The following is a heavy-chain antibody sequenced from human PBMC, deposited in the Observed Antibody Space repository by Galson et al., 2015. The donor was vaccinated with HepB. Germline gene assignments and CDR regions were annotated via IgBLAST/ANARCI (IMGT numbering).Heavy chain of an antibody. CDR2: IRSKAYGGTT. CDR3: TRDSHDIYGDYYYYGMDV. Sequence: SLRLSCAASGFTFGDYAMSWVRQAPGKGLEWVGFIRSKAYGGTTEYAASVKGRFTISRDDSKSIAYLQMNSLKTEDTAVYYCTRDSHDIYGDYYYYGMDVWGQGTTVTVSS. V-gene: IGHV3-49*04. CDR1: GFTFGDYA. D-gene: IGHD4-17*01. J-gene: IGHJ6*02.